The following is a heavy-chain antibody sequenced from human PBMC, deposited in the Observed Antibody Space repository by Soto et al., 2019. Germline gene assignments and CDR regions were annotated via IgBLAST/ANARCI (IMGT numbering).Heavy chain of an antibody. V-gene: IGHV4-61*01. CDR1: GXSXXXXXXX. CDR3: XXXXXXSYXXYGMDV. D-gene: IGHD2-21*01. J-gene: IGHJ6*02. Sequence: QVQLRESGPGLVKPSETLSLTCTVSGXSXXXXXXXXXXXRXAPGKELEWIGYISYTGNTNYNPSLKSRVSMSVDTSRDXXXLNLXXXXXXXXXXXXXXXXXXXSYXXYGMDVWGQGITVTVSS. CDR2: ISYTGNT.